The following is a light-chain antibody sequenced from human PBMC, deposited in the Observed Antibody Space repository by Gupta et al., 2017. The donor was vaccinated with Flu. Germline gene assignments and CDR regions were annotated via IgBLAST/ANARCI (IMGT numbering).Light chain of an antibody. V-gene: IGKV3-15*01. J-gene: IGKJ2*01. CDR1: QSVSSD. Sequence: PGERATRSCRASQSVSSDLAWYQQRPGQAPRLLLYGASTRATGIPARFSGSGSGTEFTLAISSLQSEDFAVYYCQQYTSGYTFGQGTKLEIK. CDR2: GAS. CDR3: QQYTSGYT.